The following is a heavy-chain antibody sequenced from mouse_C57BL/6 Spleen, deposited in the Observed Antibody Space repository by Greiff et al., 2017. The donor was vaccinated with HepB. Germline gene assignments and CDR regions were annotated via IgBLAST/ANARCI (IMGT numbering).Heavy chain of an antibody. Sequence: QVQLKQPGAELVKPGTSVKLSCKASGFTFTSYWMHWVKQRPGQGLEWIGVIDPSDSYTNYTHKFKGKTTIAVDTSSSTAYMQLSSLTSEDSAVYYCAREVDAMDYWGQGTSVTVSS. J-gene: IGHJ4*01. D-gene: IGHD1-1*01. CDR1: GFTFTSYW. CDR3: AREVDAMDY. CDR2: IDPSDSYT. V-gene: IGHV1-59*01.